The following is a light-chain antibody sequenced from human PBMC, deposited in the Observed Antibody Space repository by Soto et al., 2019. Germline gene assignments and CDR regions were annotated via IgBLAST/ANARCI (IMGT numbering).Light chain of an antibody. J-gene: IGLJ3*02. CDR1: SSDVGGYNY. V-gene: IGLV2-8*01. Sequence: QSALTQPPSASGSPGQSVTISCTGTSSDVGGYNYVSWYQQHPGKAPKLMISEVIKRPSGVPDRFSGSKSGNTASLTVSGLQAEYEADYYCSSYAGTNDVVFGGGTKVTVL. CDR3: SSYAGTNDVV. CDR2: EVI.